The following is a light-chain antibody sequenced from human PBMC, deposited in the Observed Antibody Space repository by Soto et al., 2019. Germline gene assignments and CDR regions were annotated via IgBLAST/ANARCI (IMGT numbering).Light chain of an antibody. J-gene: IGKJ2*01. V-gene: IGKV3-20*01. CDR1: QSVSSSY. Sequence: EIVLTQSPGTLSLSPGERATLSCRASQSVSSSYLAWYQQKPGQAPRLRIYGESSRATGIPDRFGGSGSGTDFTLTISSRETEDCVQDYCHQYDNSPYSFGQGTELESK. CDR2: GES. CDR3: HQYDNSPYS.